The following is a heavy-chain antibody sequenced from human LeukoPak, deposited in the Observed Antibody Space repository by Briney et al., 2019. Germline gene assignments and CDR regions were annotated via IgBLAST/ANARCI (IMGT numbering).Heavy chain of an antibody. Sequence: GGSLRLSCAASGFTFSSYGMHWVRQAPGKGLEWVAFIRYDGSNKYYADSVKGRFTISRDNSKNTLYLQMNSLRAEDTAVYYCAKRTYYDFWSGSNDDALDIWGQGTMVTVSS. D-gene: IGHD3-3*01. CDR2: IRYDGSNK. CDR3: AKRTYYDFWSGSNDDALDI. J-gene: IGHJ3*02. CDR1: GFTFSSYG. V-gene: IGHV3-30*02.